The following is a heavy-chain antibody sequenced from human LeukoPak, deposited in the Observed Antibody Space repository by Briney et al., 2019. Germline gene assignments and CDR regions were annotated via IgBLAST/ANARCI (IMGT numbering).Heavy chain of an antibody. D-gene: IGHD3-10*01. J-gene: IGHJ4*02. Sequence: GGSLRLSCAASGFTFSSYAMSWVRQAPGKGLEWVSAISGSGSSTYYADSVKGRFTISRDNSKNTLYLQMNSLRAEDTAVYYCARGDYYGSGSSTVLFDYWGQGTLVTVSS. V-gene: IGHV3-23*01. CDR3: ARGDYYGSGSSTVLFDY. CDR2: ISGSGSST. CDR1: GFTFSSYA.